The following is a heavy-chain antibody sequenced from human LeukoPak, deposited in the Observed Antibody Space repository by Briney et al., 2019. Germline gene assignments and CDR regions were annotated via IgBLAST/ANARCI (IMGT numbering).Heavy chain of an antibody. V-gene: IGHV3-23*01. Sequence: GGSLRLSGAASGFTFSSYAMSWVRQAPGKGLEWVSAISGSGGSTYYADSVKGRFTISRDNSKNTLYLQMNSLRAEDTAVYYCARDLGFPNLTVTTDDYWGQGTLVTVSS. J-gene: IGHJ4*02. CDR1: GFTFSSYA. CDR3: ARDLGFPNLTVTTDDY. CDR2: ISGSGGST. D-gene: IGHD4-17*01.